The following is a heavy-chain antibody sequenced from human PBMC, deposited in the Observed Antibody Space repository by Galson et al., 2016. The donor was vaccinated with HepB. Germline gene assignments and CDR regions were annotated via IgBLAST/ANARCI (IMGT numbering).Heavy chain of an antibody. CDR2: LFSGGIT. J-gene: IGHJ3*01. CDR3: ARAPHDYGDYIDGFDV. CDR1: GFTVSSQS. D-gene: IGHD4-17*01. V-gene: IGHV3-53*01. Sequence: SLRLSCAASGFTVSSQSMNWVRQAPGKGLEWVSVLFSGGITNYADSVKGRFTIANDKSKNTLYLQMNSPRVDDTAVHYCARAPHDYGDYIDGFDVWGQGTMVTVSS.